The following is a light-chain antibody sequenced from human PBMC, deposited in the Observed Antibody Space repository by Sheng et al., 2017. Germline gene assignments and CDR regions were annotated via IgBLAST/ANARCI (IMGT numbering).Light chain of an antibody. Sequence: QSVLTQPPSVSGAPGQRVTISCTGSSSNIGAGYDVHWYQHLPGAAPKVLISGNINRPSGVPDRFSGSKSGTSASLAITGLQAEDEADYYCSSYTSSSTLYVFGTGTKVTVL. V-gene: IGLV1-40*01. CDR3: SSYTSSSTLYV. J-gene: IGLJ1*01. CDR2: GNI. CDR1: SSNIGAGYD.